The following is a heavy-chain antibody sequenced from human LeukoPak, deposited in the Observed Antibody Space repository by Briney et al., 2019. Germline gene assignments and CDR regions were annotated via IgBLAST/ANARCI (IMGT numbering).Heavy chain of an antibody. CDR2: IKQDGSER. V-gene: IGHV3-7*01. CDR3: ARDGGHSTDLDY. CDR1: GFTFSRHW. Sequence: GGSLRLSCASSGFTFSRHWMSWVRQAPGKGPEWVANIKQDGSERYYVGSVKGRFTISRDNARNSLFLQMNSLRAEDTAVYYCARDGGHSTDLDYWGQGTLVTVSS. J-gene: IGHJ4*02. D-gene: IGHD2/OR15-2a*01.